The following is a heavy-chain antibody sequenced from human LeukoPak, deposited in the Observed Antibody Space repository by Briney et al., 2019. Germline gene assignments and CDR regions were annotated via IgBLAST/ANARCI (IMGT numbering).Heavy chain of an antibody. D-gene: IGHD1-26*01. CDR2: IKQDGSEK. J-gene: IGHJ4*02. V-gene: IGHV3-7*03. CDR1: GLTLSNYW. Sequence: GGSLRLSCTASGLTLSNYWMIWVRQAPGKGLQWVAKIKQDGSEKYYVDSVKGRFTIARDNAENSLYLQMNSLRVEDTAVYYCAARSSGNPYFWGQGTLVTVSS. CDR3: AARSSGNPYF.